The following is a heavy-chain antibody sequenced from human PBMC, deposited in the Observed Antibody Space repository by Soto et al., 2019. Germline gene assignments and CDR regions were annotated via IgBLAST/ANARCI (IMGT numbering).Heavy chain of an antibody. Sequence: LSLTCTVSGGSISSGGYYWSWIRQHPGKGLEWIGYIYYSGSTYYNPSLKSRVTISVDTSKNQFSLKLSSVTTADTAVYYCARDSFEYSSSSGYYYGMDVWGQGTTVTVSS. V-gene: IGHV4-31*03. CDR3: ARDSFEYSSSSGYYYGMDV. CDR2: IYYSGST. CDR1: GGSISSGGYY. J-gene: IGHJ6*02. D-gene: IGHD6-6*01.